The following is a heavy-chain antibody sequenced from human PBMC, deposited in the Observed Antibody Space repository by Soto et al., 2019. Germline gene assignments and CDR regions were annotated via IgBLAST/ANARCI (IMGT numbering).Heavy chain of an antibody. V-gene: IGHV4-31*03. J-gene: IGHJ3*02. CDR2: IYYSGST. CDR3: ARDVDYGGNSYAFDI. CDR1: GGSISSGGYY. D-gene: IGHD4-17*01. Sequence: SETLSLTRTVSGGSISSGGYYWSWIRQHPGKGLEWIGYIYYSGSTYYNPSLKSRVTISVDTSKNQFSLKLSSVTAADTAVYYCARDVDYGGNSYAFDIWGQGTMVT.